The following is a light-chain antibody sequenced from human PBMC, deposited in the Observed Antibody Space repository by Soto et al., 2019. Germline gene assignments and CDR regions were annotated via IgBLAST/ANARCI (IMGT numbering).Light chain of an antibody. V-gene: IGKV1-5*03. Sequence: DIQMTQSPSTLSASVGDRVTITCRASQSIDSWLAWYQHKPGKAPKLLIFKASTLETGVPSRFSGSGSETDFTLTISSLQSEDFAVYYCQQYDNWPWTFGQGTKVEI. J-gene: IGKJ1*01. CDR3: QQYDNWPWT. CDR1: QSIDSW. CDR2: KAS.